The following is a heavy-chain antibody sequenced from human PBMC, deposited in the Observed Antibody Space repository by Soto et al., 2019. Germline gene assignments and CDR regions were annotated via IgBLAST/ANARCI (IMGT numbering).Heavy chain of an antibody. CDR2: IYYSGST. CDR1: GGSISSYY. J-gene: IGHJ5*02. Sequence: SETLSLTCTVSGGSISSYYWNWIRQPPGKGLEWIGYIYYSGSTNYNPSLKSRVTISVDTSKNQFSLKLSSVTAADTAVYYCGRVPPTYSYDSRGSGWSWFAPGAQGTLVTVSS. D-gene: IGHD3-22*01. CDR3: GRVPPTYSYDSRGSGWSWFAP. V-gene: IGHV4-59*01.